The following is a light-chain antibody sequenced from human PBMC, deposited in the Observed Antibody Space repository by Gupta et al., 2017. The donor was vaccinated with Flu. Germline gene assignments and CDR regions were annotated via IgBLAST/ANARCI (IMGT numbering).Light chain of an antibody. CDR2: KDT. V-gene: IGLV3-1*01. CDR1: NLGDKY. CDR3: QAWDSTTGV. Sequence: SYELTQPPSVSVSPGPTASITCSGDNLGDKYACWYQQKPGQSPVLVIHKDTKRPSGIPERFSGSNAGNTATLTISGTQAMDEADYYCQAWDSTTGVFGTGTKVTVL. J-gene: IGLJ1*01.